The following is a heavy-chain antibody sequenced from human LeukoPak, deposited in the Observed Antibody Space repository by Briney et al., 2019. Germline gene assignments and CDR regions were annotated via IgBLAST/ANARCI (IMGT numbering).Heavy chain of an antibody. CDR1: GYTFTSYY. CDR3: ARDMLAVPSNWFDL. D-gene: IGHD2-8*01. V-gene: IGHV1-46*01. J-gene: IGHJ5*01. CDR2: INPSGGGT. Sequence: GASVKVSCKASGYTFTSYYIHWVRQAPGQGLEWMGVINPSGGGTSYAQKFQGRVTMTRDTSTSTVYMDLRSLRSEDTAVYFCARDMLAVPSNWFDLWGQGTLATVSS.